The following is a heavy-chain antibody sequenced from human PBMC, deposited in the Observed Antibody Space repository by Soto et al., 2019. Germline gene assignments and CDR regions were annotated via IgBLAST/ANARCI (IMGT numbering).Heavy chain of an antibody. Sequence: QVQLVQSGTEVKKPGASVKVSCKTSGYSFTAYAVHWVRQVPGQRLEWMGWVSGAVGNTKYSERFQGRLTITRDTSASTAYMELSSLRSEDTALYYCARYSGNFSLDYWGQGTPVGVSS. V-gene: IGHV1-3*01. J-gene: IGHJ4*02. CDR3: ARYSGNFSLDY. D-gene: IGHD1-26*01. CDR2: VSGAVGNT. CDR1: GYSFTAYA.